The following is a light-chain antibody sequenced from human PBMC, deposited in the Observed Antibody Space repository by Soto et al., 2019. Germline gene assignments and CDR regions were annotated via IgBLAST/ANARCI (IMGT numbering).Light chain of an antibody. V-gene: IGKV1-5*01. J-gene: IGKJ1*01. CDR1: QSISNW. CDR2: HAS. Sequence: DIQMTQSPSTLPASVGDRFTITCRASQSISNWLAWYQQKPVTAPKVLIYHASNLQSWVPSRFSGSGSGTELTLTISSLQPDDFATYYYQQYNSYSVGPGTKVEIK. CDR3: QQYNSYS.